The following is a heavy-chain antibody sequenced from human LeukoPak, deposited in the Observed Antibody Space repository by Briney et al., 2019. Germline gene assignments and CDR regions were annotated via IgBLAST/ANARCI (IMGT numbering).Heavy chain of an antibody. V-gene: IGHV1-2*02. CDR3: ARGKRTAARPQYFFFMDV. CDR2: INPNGGDT. Sequence: ASVKVSCKASEYTFTGYYIHWVRQAPGQGPECLGWINPNGGDTEYAQKFQGRVTMTRDTSISTAYLELRSLGSDDTAVYYCARGKRTAARPQYFFFMDVWGKGTTVTVSS. J-gene: IGHJ6*03. D-gene: IGHD6-6*01. CDR1: EYTFTGYY.